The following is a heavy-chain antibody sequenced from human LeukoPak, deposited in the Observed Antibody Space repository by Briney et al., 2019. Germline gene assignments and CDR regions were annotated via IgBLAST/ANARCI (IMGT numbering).Heavy chain of an antibody. CDR2: IIPIFGTA. V-gene: IGHV1-69*05. J-gene: IGHJ5*02. CDR1: GGTFSSYA. D-gene: IGHD3-22*01. Sequence: GSSLKVSCKASGGTFSSYAISWVRQPPGRGLEWMGGIIPIFGTANYAQKFQGRVTITTDESTSTAYMELSSLRSEDTAVYYCARCPYDSSGYRMFDPWGQGTLVTVSS. CDR3: ARCPYDSSGYRMFDP.